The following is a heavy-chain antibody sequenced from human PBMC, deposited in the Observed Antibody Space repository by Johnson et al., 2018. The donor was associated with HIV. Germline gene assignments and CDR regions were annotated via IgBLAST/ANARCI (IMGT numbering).Heavy chain of an antibody. V-gene: IGHV3-30-3*01. CDR3: AKVSIVVGTRGAFDI. J-gene: IGHJ3*02. CDR1: GFTFSSYA. CDR2: ISYDGSNK. Sequence: QVQLVESGGGVVQPGRSLRLSCAASGFTFSSYAMHWVRQAPGKGLEWVAVISYDGSNKYYADSVKGRFTISRDNSKNTLYLQMNSLRAEDTAVYYCAKVSIVVGTRGAFDIWDQGTMVTVSS. D-gene: IGHD3-22*01.